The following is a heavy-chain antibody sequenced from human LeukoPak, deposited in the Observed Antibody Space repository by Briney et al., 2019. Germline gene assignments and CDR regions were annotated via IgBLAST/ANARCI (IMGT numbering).Heavy chain of an antibody. V-gene: IGHV4-4*09. CDR1: GGSISSYY. Sequence: SETLSLTSTVSGGSISSYYWSWIRQPPGKGLEWIGYIYTSGSTNYNPSLKSRVTISVDTSKNQFSLKLSSVTAADTAVYYCARRVYLHDAFDIWGQGTMVTVSS. CDR2: IYTSGST. CDR3: ARRVYLHDAFDI. J-gene: IGHJ3*02. D-gene: IGHD3-16*02.